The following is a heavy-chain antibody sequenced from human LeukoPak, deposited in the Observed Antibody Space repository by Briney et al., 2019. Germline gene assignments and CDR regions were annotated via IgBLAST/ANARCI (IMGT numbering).Heavy chain of an antibody. J-gene: IGHJ4*02. CDR1: GYTFTGYY. Sequence: ASVKVSCKASGYTFTGYYIHWVRQAPGQGLEWMGWINPNSGGTNYVQKFQGRVTMTRDTSISTAYMELSRLRYDDTAIYYCAIRDGYNYFDYWGQGTLVTVSS. CDR2: INPNSGGT. D-gene: IGHD5-24*01. CDR3: AIRDGYNYFDY. V-gene: IGHV1-2*02.